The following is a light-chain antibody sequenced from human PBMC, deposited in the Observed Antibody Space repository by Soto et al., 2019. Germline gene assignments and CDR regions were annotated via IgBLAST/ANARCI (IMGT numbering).Light chain of an antibody. CDR2: DAS. Sequence: EIVLTQSPATLSLSPGERATLSCRASQSVSTNLAWYQQKPGQAPRLLIFDASNRATGIPARFSGSGSGTDFTLTISGLEPEDFAVYYCQQHADWPATFGPGTKVDIK. CDR3: QQHADWPAT. J-gene: IGKJ3*01. CDR1: QSVSTN. V-gene: IGKV3-11*01.